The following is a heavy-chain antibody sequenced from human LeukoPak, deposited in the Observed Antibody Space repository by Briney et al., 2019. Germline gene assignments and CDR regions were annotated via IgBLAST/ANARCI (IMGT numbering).Heavy chain of an antibody. CDR2: INHSGST. CDR3: ATEIAATANGMDV. D-gene: IGHD6-13*01. Sequence: PSETLSLTCAVYGGSFSGYYWSWIRQPPGKGLEWIGEINHSGSTNYNPSLKSRVTISVDTSKNQFSLKLSSVTAADTAVYYCATEIAATANGMDVWGQGTTVTVSS. CDR1: GGSFSGYY. V-gene: IGHV4-34*01. J-gene: IGHJ6*02.